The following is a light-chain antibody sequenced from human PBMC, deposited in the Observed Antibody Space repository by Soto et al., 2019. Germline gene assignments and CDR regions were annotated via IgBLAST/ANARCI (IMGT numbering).Light chain of an antibody. CDR3: QTGDDSLNGVL. J-gene: IGLJ2*01. CDR2: TNN. CDR1: SSNIGGHS. Sequence: QSVLTQPPSASGTPGQRVTISCSGSSSNIGGHSVNWYQQLPGTAPKLLIYTNNQRPSGVPDRFSGPKSGTSAILAVSGLQLWEEADYYCQTGDDSLNGVLSGGGTKLPV. V-gene: IGLV1-44*01.